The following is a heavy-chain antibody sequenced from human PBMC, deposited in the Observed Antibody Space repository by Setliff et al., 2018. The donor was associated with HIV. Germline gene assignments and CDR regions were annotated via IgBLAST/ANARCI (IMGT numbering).Heavy chain of an antibody. D-gene: IGHD5-12*01. J-gene: IGHJ4*02. CDR2: INHSGST. CDR3: TRLAGGYADY. CDR1: GGSLSGYY. V-gene: IGHV4-34*01. Sequence: SETLSLTCAVYGGSLSGYYWSWIRQPPGKGLEWIGGINHSGSTNYNPSLKSRVTLSIDMSKNQFSLKMSSVTAADTAVYYCTRLAGGYADYWGQGTLVTVSS.